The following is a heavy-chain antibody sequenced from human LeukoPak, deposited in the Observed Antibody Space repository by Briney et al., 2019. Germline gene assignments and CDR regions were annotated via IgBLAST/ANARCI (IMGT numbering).Heavy chain of an antibody. J-gene: IGHJ4*02. CDR2: ISYTGTT. CDR1: GGSISSSRYY. Sequence: SETLSLTCTVSGGSISSSRYYWGWIRQPPGKGLEWIGSISYTGTTYYNPSLKSRVTISVDTSKNQFSLRLSSVTAADTSVYYCARRDYGGNVDYWGQGTLVTVSS. V-gene: IGHV4-39*01. CDR3: ARRDYGGNVDY. D-gene: IGHD4-23*01.